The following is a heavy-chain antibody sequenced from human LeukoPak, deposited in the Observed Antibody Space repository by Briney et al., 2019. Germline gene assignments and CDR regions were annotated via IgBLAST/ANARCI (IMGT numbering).Heavy chain of an antibody. CDR2: IWYDGSNK. D-gene: IGHD2-21*02. CDR3: ARDLAPPTSYCGGVCYPPAPDY. CDR1: GFTFSSYG. J-gene: IGHJ4*02. V-gene: IGHV3-33*01. Sequence: GGSLRLSCAASGFTFSSYGMHWVRQAPGKGLEWVAVIWYDGSNKYYADSVKGRFTISRDNSKNTLYLQMNSLRAEDTAVYYCARDLAPPTSYCGGVCYPPAPDYWGQGTLVTVSS.